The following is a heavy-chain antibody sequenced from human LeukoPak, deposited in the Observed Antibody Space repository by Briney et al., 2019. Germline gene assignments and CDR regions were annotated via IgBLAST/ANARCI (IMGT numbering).Heavy chain of an antibody. V-gene: IGHV4-39*07. J-gene: IGHJ6*02. CDR3: ARGPSVRLYYYGMDV. CDR1: GGSIDSRSYY. Sequence: SETLSLTCTVSGGSIDSRSYYWDWIRQAPGKGLEWIGTIYHSGSTNYNPSLKSRVTISVDTSKNQFSLKLSSVTAADTAVYYCARGPSVRLYYYGMDVWGQGTTVTVSS. CDR2: IYHSGST.